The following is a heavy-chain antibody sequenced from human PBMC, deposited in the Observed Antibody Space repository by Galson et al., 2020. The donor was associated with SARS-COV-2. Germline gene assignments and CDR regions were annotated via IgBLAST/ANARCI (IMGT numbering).Heavy chain of an antibody. Sequence: HGESLKISCKGSEYSFTNYWIAWVRQMPGKGLEWMGIIYPGDSDTRYSPSFQGQVTISADKSISTAFLQWSSLKASDTAMYYCATVENSGSYTYFEHWGQGTLIAGAS. CDR2: IYPGDSDT. D-gene: IGHD1-26*01. CDR3: ATVENSGSYTYFEH. V-gene: IGHV5-51*01. J-gene: IGHJ4*02. CDR1: EYSFTNYW.